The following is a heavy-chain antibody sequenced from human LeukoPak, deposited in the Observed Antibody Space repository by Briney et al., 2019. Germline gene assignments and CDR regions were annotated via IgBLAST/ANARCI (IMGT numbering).Heavy chain of an antibody. V-gene: IGHV4-39*01. D-gene: IGHD4-17*01. J-gene: IGHJ4*02. CDR2: IFYSGST. CDR3: ARQMNTVTAAY. CDR1: GGSISSSSDF. Sequence: SETLSLTCTVSGGSISSSSDFWGWIRQPPGKGLEWIGSIFYSGSTYYNPSLNSRVTISIDTSKNQFSLRLSSVTAADTAVYYCARQMNTVTAAYWGQGTLVTVSS.